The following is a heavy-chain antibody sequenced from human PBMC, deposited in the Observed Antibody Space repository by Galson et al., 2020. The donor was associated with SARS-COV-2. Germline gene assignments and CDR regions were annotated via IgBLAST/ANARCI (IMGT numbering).Heavy chain of an antibody. CDR3: ARDWSTSRRGAFDI. V-gene: IGHV1-18*01. CDR1: GYTFNTYG. Sequence: ASVKVSCKCSGYTFNTYGISWVRQAPGQGLEWMGWISPNSGNTYYSQKFQGRVTLTRDKFTSTVYMDLRGLTSDDTAVYYCARDWSTSRRGAFDIWGQGTQVTVS. J-gene: IGHJ3*02. D-gene: IGHD3-3*01. CDR2: ISPNSGNT.